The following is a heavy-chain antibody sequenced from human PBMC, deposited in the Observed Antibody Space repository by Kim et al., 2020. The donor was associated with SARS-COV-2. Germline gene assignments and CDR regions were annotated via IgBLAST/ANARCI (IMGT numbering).Heavy chain of an antibody. V-gene: IGHV3-48*03. CDR2: ISSSGSTI. Sequence: GGSLRLSCAASGFTFSSYEMNWVRQAPGKGLEWVSYISSSGSTIYYADSVKGRFTISRDNAKNSLYLQMNSLRAEDTAVYYCARGLLTDYDFWSGYYPFEAFDIWGQGTMVTVSS. D-gene: IGHD3-3*01. CDR1: GFTFSSYE. J-gene: IGHJ3*02. CDR3: ARGLLTDYDFWSGYYPFEAFDI.